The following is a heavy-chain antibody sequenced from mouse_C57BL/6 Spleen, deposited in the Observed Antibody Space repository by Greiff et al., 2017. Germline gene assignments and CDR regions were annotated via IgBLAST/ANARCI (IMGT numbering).Heavy chain of an antibody. CDR1: GIDFSRYW. D-gene: IGHD2-5*01. CDR2: INPDSSTI. CDR3: ASFYYSNYEGDY. V-gene: IGHV4-1*01. Sequence: EVKVVESGGGLVQPGGSLKLSCAASGIDFSRYWMSWVRRAPGKGLEWIGEINPDSSTINYAPSLKDKFIISRDNAKNTLYLQMSKVRSEDTALYYCASFYYSNYEGDYWGQGTSVTVSS. J-gene: IGHJ4*01.